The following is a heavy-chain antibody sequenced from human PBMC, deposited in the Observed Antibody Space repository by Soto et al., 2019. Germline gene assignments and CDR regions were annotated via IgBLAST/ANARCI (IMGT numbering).Heavy chain of an antibody. V-gene: IGHV4-31*03. CDR1: GGSISSGGYY. Sequence: SETLSLTCTVSGGSISSGGYYWSWIRQHPGKGLEWIGYIYYSGSTYYNPSLKSRVTISVDTSKNQFSLKLSSVTAADTALYFCARVLTSSDGPHQDAFDIRGRGTMVT. D-gene: IGHD1-20*01. CDR3: ARVLTSSDGPHQDAFDI. CDR2: IYYSGST. J-gene: IGHJ3*02.